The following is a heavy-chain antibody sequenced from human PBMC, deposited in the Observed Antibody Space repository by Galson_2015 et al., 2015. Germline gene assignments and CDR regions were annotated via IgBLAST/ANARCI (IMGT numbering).Heavy chain of an antibody. CDR2: IDPSDSYT. J-gene: IGHJ3*02. Sequence: QSGAEVKKPGEPLRISCKGSGYSFTSYWISWVRQMPGKGLEWMGRIDPSDSYTNYSPSFQGHVTISADKSISTAYLQWSSLKASDTAMYYCARHLQTAYCGGDCYPTDAFDIWGQGTMVTVSS. V-gene: IGHV5-10-1*01. D-gene: IGHD2-21*02. CDR1: GYSFTSYW. CDR3: ARHLQTAYCGGDCYPTDAFDI.